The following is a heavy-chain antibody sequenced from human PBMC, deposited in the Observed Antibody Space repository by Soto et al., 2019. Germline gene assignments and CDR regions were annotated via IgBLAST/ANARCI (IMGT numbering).Heavy chain of an antibody. J-gene: IGHJ6*02. CDR3: ARDLIVDGPDNYGMDV. V-gene: IGHV1-2*02. CDR2: INPNTGGS. CDR1: GYTFSGHY. Sequence: SVKRSCKASGYTFSGHYIHWVRQAPGQGLESMAWINPNTGGSNYAEKFKGRILMTRDTSIFTTHMRLNRLTSDDTAVYYCARDLIVDGPDNYGMDVWGQGTTVTVSS. D-gene: IGHD1-26*01.